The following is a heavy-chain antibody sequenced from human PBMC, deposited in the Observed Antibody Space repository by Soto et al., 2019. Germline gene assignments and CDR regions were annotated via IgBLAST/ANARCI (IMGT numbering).Heavy chain of an antibody. J-gene: IGHJ4*02. V-gene: IGHV3-73*02. CDR1: GFTFSGSA. Sequence: EVQLVESGGGLVQPGGSLKLSCAASGFTFSGSAMHWVRQASGKGLQWVGRIRSKANSYATSYDASVKGRLTISRDDSKNTAYLQMNSLRNEDTAVYDCARRYFYDSSGYYMDDYWGQGTLVTVSS. D-gene: IGHD3-22*01. CDR2: IRSKANSYAT. CDR3: ARRYFYDSSGYYMDDY.